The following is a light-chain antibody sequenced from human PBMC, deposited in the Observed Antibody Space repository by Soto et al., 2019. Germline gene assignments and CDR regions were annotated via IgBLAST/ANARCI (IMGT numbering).Light chain of an antibody. CDR3: QQFNSYPLT. CDR1: QDISSA. J-gene: IGKJ2*01. V-gene: IGKV1-13*02. CDR2: DAS. Sequence: AIQLTQSPSSLSASVGDRVTLTCRASQDISSALVWYQQKPGEAPKVLIYDASKLESGVPSRFSGGGSGTDFTLTIRNLQPDDLSTYHCQQFNSYPLTFGQGTKLEIK.